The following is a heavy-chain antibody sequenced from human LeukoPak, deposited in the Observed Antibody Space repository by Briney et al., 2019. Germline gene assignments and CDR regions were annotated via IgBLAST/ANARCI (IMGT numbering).Heavy chain of an antibody. Sequence: PGGSLRLSCAASGFTFSSYWMSWVRQAPGKGLEWVANIKQDGSEKYYVDSVKGRFTISRDNAKNSLYLQMNSLRAEDTAVYYCARQITMVRGVFFDYWGQGTLVTVSS. CDR3: ARQITMVRGVFFDY. J-gene: IGHJ4*02. CDR1: GFTFSSYW. CDR2: IKQDGSEK. D-gene: IGHD3-10*01. V-gene: IGHV3-7*01.